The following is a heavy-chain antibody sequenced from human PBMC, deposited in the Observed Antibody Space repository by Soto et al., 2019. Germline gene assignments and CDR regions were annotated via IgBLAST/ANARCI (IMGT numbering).Heavy chain of an antibody. Sequence: SQTLSLTCAISGDSVSSNSAAWNWIRQSPSRGLEWLGRTYYRSKWYNDYAVSVKSRITINPDTSKNQFSLQLNSVTPGDTAVYYCARDFVGTAMVQARYGMDAWGQGTTVTVSS. D-gene: IGHD5-18*01. CDR2: TYYRSKWYN. J-gene: IGHJ6*02. V-gene: IGHV6-1*01. CDR1: GDSVSSNSAA. CDR3: ARDFVGTAMVQARYGMDA.